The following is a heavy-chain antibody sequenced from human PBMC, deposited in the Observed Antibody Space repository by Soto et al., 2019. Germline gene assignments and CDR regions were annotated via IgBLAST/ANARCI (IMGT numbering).Heavy chain of an antibody. CDR2: IGTAGDT. J-gene: IGHJ3*02. CDR3: ARGNDIVVVVAGHHDAFDI. V-gene: IGHV3-13*01. Sequence: HPGGSLRLSCAASGFTFSSYDMHWVRQATGKGLEWVSAIGTAGDTYYPGSVKGRFTISRENAKNSLYLQMNSLRAGDTAVYYCARGNDIVVVVAGHHDAFDIWGQGTMVTVSS. D-gene: IGHD2-15*01. CDR1: GFTFSSYD.